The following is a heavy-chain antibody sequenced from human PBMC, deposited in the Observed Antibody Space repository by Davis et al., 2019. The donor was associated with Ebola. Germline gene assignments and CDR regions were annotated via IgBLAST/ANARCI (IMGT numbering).Heavy chain of an antibody. J-gene: IGHJ4*02. D-gene: IGHD5-12*01. V-gene: IGHV4-59*01. CDR1: GGSISNYY. CDR3: ASGIVATIIDY. Sequence: SETLSLTCTVSGGSISNYYWSWIRQSPGKGLEWIGYIHYSGTTMYNPSLKSRVTISVDTPKNQFSLKLNSVTAADTAVYYCASGIVATIIDYWGQGTLVTVSS. CDR2: IHYSGTT.